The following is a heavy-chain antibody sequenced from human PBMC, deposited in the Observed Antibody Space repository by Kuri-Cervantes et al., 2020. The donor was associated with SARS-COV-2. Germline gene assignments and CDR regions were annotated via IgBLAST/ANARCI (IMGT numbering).Heavy chain of an antibody. Sequence: GESLKISCAASGFTFSAYSMNWVRQAPGKGLEWVSSISSGSEYILYADSAKGRVTISRDNAKNSLFLQMNSLRADDTAIYYCARFETGVSTTCTENWGQGTLVTVSS. J-gene: IGHJ4*02. V-gene: IGHV3-21*01. CDR1: GFTFSAYS. CDR3: ARFETGVSTTCTEN. D-gene: IGHD2/OR15-2a*01. CDR2: ISSGSEYI.